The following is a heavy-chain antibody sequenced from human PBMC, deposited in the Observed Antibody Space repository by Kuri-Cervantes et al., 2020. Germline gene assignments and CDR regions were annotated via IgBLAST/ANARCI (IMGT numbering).Heavy chain of an antibody. CDR3: AKGGTGYCTSTSCYLPDY. CDR1: GFTFSDYY. D-gene: IGHD2-2*01. J-gene: IGHJ4*02. Sequence: GESLKISCAASGFTFSDYYMSWIRQAPGKGLEWVSYISSSGSTIYYADSVKGRFTISRDNAKDSLYLQMNSLRAEDTALYYCAKGGTGYCTSTSCYLPDYWGQGTLVTVSS. V-gene: IGHV3-11*01. CDR2: ISSSGSTI.